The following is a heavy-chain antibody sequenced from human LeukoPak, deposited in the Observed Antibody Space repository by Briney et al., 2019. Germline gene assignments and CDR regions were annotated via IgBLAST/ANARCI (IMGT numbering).Heavy chain of an antibody. CDR1: GGSISSSSDY. V-gene: IGHV4-39*07. Sequence: SETLSLTCTVSGGSISSSSDYWGWIRQPPGKGLEWIGNIYYSGSTYYNPSLKSRVTISVDTSKNQFSLKLSSVTAADTAVYYCARALWYYDFWSGYYDLYYYYYMDVWGKGTTVTVSS. J-gene: IGHJ6*03. D-gene: IGHD3-3*01. CDR3: ARALWYYDFWSGYYDLYYYYYMDV. CDR2: IYYSGST.